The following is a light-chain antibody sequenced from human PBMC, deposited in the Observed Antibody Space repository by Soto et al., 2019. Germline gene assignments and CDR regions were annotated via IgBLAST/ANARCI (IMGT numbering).Light chain of an antibody. CDR2: GNR. J-gene: IGLJ3*02. CDR3: QAYDYSLTASV. CDR1: NSNLGAGYD. V-gene: IGLV1-40*01. Sequence: QTVVTQPPSVSGAPGQRVTISCTGNNSNLGAGYDVHWYQQLPGAAPKLVIFGNRNRPSGVPERFSGSKSGTSASLAITGLQAEDEADYYCQAYDYSLTASVFGGGTKLTVL.